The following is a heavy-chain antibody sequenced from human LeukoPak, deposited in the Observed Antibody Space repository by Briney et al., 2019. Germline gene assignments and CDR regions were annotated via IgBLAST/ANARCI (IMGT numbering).Heavy chain of an antibody. CDR3: PVPGGMDY. J-gene: IGHJ4*02. CDR2: ISRRGSTI. V-gene: IGHV3-48*03. CDR1: GFIFSNYE. Sequence: PGGSLRLSCAASGFIFSNYEMNWVRQAPGKGLEWVSYISRRGSTIYYADSVKGRFTISRDNTKNSLYLQMNSLRAEDTAIYYCPVPGGMDYWGQGTLVTVSS. D-gene: IGHD2-15*01.